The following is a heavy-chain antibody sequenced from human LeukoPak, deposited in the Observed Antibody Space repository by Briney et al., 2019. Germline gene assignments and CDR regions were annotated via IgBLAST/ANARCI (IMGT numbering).Heavy chain of an antibody. CDR3: AKDPVTMVRGVAGYFDY. CDR1: GFTFSNYG. Sequence: GRSLRLSCAASGFTFSNYGMHWVCQAPGKGLEWVAVIWYDGSNKYYADSVKGRFTMSRDNSKNTLYLQMNSLRAEDTAVYYCAKDPVTMVRGVAGYFDYWGQGTLVTVSS. V-gene: IGHV3-33*06. D-gene: IGHD3-10*01. J-gene: IGHJ4*02. CDR2: IWYDGSNK.